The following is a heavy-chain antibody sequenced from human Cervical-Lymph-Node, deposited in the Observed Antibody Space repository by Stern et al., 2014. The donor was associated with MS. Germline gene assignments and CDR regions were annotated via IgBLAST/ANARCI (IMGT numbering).Heavy chain of an antibody. CDR1: GGSISSGSYY. J-gene: IGHJ5*02. Sequence: QLQLQESGPGLVKPSQTLSLTCTVSGGSISSGSYYWSWIRQPAGKGLEWIGLVYTSGSTNYTPSLKSRFSISVDTPKNQFSLKLTSLTAADTAVYYCARGVWFDPWGRGTLVTVSS. V-gene: IGHV4-61*02. CDR3: ARGVWFDP. CDR2: VYTSGST. D-gene: IGHD2-8*01.